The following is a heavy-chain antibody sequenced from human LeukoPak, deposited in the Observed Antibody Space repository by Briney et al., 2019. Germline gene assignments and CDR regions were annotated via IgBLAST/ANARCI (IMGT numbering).Heavy chain of an antibody. J-gene: IGHJ4*02. CDR3: VRAGGSSWSDF. CDR2: INQDGSEN. CDR1: GFTFSSHW. Sequence: GGSLRLSCAASGFTFSSHWVSWVRQSPGKGLEWVANINQDGSENHYVDSVKGRFTISRDNAKNSVFVQMNGLRVEDTAAYYCVRAGGSSWSDFWGQGTLVTVSS. V-gene: IGHV3-7*01. D-gene: IGHD6-13*01.